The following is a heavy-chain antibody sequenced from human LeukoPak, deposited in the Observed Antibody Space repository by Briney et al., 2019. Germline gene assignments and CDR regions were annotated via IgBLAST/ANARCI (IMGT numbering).Heavy chain of an antibody. J-gene: IGHJ3*02. Sequence: GGSLRLSCAASGFTFSSYAMRWVRQAPGKGLEYVSAISSNGGSTYYANSVKGRFTISRDNSKNTLYLQMGSLRAEDMAVYYCARVRDQLWFGELSGAFDIWGQGTMVTVSS. V-gene: IGHV3-64*01. CDR2: ISSNGGST. CDR3: ARVRDQLWFGELSGAFDI. CDR1: GFTFSSYA. D-gene: IGHD3-10*01.